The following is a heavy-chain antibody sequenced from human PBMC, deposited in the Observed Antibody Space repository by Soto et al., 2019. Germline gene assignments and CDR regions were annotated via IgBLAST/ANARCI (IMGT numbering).Heavy chain of an antibody. Sequence: PGGSLRLSCAASGFRFSNYAMNWVRQAPGRGLEWVSAISNSFSDGNTHYADSVKGRFTISRHNDKNTVFLEMNGLRAEDTAGYSRRNVFSREGRNYFDYWGKQSRCTVSS. CDR2: ISNSFSDGNT. V-gene: IGHV3-23*01. CDR1: GFRFSNYA. J-gene: IGHJ4*02. CDR3: RNVFSREGRNYFDY.